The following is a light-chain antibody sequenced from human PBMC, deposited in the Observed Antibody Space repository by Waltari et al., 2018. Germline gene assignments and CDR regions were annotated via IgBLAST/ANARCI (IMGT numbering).Light chain of an antibody. CDR2: AAS. Sequence: DIQLTQSPSSLSASVGDRVTILSRSSHNIHNYLNWYQQKAGKAPKLLIYAASNLQGGVSSRFSGSGSGTEFTLSISHLQPEDFATYYCQQTFSTPPQMYTFGQGTKLDIK. CDR3: QQTFSTPPQMYT. CDR1: HNIHNY. V-gene: IGKV1-39*01. J-gene: IGKJ2*01.